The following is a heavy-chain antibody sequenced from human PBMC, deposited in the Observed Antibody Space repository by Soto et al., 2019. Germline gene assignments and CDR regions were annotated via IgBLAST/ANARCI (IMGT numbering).Heavy chain of an antibody. Sequence: SETLSLTCAVYGGSFSGYYWSWIRQPPGKGLEWIGEINHSGSTNYNPSLKSRVTISVDTSKNQFSLKLSSVTAADTAVYYCARVIRYFDWLHHPFDYWGQGTLVTVSS. D-gene: IGHD3-9*01. CDR3: ARVIRYFDWLHHPFDY. V-gene: IGHV4-34*01. CDR1: GGSFSGYY. J-gene: IGHJ4*02. CDR2: INHSGST.